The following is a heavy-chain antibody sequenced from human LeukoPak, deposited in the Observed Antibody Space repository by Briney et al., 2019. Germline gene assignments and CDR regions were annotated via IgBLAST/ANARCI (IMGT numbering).Heavy chain of an antibody. CDR1: GFTVSINY. D-gene: IGHD1-26*01. Sequence: GGSLRLSCAASGFTVSINYMSWVRQAPGKGLEWVSVIYSGGSTYYADSVKGRFTISRHNSKNTLYLQMNSLRAEDTAVYYRASGRGSYLGVPFDYWGQGTLVTVSS. V-gene: IGHV3-53*04. CDR3: ASGRGSYLGVPFDY. J-gene: IGHJ4*02. CDR2: IYSGGST.